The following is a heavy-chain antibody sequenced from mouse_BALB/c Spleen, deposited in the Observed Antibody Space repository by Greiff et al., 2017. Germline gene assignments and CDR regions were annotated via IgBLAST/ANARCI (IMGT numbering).Heavy chain of an antibody. CDR2: ISSGGSYT. D-gene: IGHD2-4*01. CDR3: ARHSGYDYDRAYFDY. Sequence: EVKLVESGGDLVKPGGSLKLSCAASGFTFSSYGMSWVRQTPDKRLEWVATISSGGSYTYYPDSVKGRFTISRDNAKNTLYLQMSSLKSEDTAMYYCARHSGYDYDRAYFDYWGQGTTLTVSS. CDR1: GFTFSSYG. V-gene: IGHV5-6*01. J-gene: IGHJ2*01.